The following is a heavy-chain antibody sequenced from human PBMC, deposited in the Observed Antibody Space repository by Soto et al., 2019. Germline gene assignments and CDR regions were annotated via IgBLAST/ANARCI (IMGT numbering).Heavy chain of an antibody. CDR3: ARGGHQLLYWWFDP. CDR2: ISSSTSTI. V-gene: IGHV3-48*01. CDR1: GFIFSNYN. D-gene: IGHD2-2*02. Sequence: EVQLVESGGGLVQPGGSLRLSCAASGFIFSNYNMNWVRQAPGKGLEWVSYISSSTSTIYYADSVKGRFTISRDNAKNLLYPQMNSLRGEDTAVYYFARGGHQLLYWWFDPWGQGTLVSVSS. J-gene: IGHJ5*02.